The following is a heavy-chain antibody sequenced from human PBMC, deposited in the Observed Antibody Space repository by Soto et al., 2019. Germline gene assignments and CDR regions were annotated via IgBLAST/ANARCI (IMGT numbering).Heavy chain of an antibody. CDR3: ASHDYGDYDYYYYGMDV. J-gene: IGHJ6*02. CDR1: GYSFTSYW. D-gene: IGHD4-17*01. Sequence: GESLKISCKGSGYSFTSYWIGWVRQMPGKGLEWMGIIYPGDSDTRYSPSFQGQVTISADKSISTAYLQWSSLKASDTAMYYCASHDYGDYDYYYYGMDVWGQGTTVTVSS. CDR2: IYPGDSDT. V-gene: IGHV5-51*01.